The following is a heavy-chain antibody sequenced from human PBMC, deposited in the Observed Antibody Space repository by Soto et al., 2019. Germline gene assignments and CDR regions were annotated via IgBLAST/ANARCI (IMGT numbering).Heavy chain of an antibody. CDR2: IYPGDSDT. Sequence: GESLKISCKGSGYSFTSYWIGWVRQMPGKGLEWMGIIYPGDSDTRYSPSFQAQVTISADKSISTAYLQWSSLKASDAAVNYGARCHNDILTAHAFDIWGQGTMVTVSS. J-gene: IGHJ3*02. CDR3: ARCHNDILTAHAFDI. CDR1: GYSFTSYW. V-gene: IGHV5-51*01. D-gene: IGHD3-9*01.